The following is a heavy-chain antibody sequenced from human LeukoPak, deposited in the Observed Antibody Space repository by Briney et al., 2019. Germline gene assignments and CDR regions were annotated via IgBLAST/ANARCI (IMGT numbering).Heavy chain of an antibody. CDR1: GFTFSSHS. Sequence: GGSLRLSCAASGFTFSSHSMNWVRQAPGKGLEWVSSISSSSSYIYYADSVKGRFTISRDNAKNSLYLQMNSLRAEDTAVYYCARDGGLQYHVDYWGQGTLVTVSS. CDR3: ARDGGLQYHVDY. J-gene: IGHJ4*02. D-gene: IGHD5-24*01. V-gene: IGHV3-21*01. CDR2: ISSSSSYI.